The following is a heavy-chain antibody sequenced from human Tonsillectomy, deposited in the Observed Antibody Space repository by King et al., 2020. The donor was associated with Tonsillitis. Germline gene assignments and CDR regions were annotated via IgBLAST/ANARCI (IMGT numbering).Heavy chain of an antibody. J-gene: IGHJ4*02. Sequence: VQLVESGGGVVQPGRSLRLSCAASRFTFSNHGMHWVRQAPGKGLEWVAVISYDGGNKYYADSVKGRFSISRDNSKNTLYLQMNSLRAVDTAVYYCARDPSEMGLSYYFDYWGQGTLVTVSS. V-gene: IGHV3-30*03. CDR2: ISYDGGNK. D-gene: IGHD3-10*01. CDR3: ARDPSEMGLSYYFDY. CDR1: RFTFSNHG.